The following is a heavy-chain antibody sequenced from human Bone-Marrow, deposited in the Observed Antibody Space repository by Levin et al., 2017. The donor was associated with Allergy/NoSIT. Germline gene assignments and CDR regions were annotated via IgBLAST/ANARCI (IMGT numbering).Heavy chain of an antibody. J-gene: IGHJ4*02. CDR1: GLIFSNYA. CDR2: ISGSGSNT. Sequence: GESLKISCAASGLIFSNYAMNWVRQAPGKGLEWVSQISGSGSNTLYADSVRGRFTFSRDNSNNTVYLQMNSLRADDTAVYYCAGYDTSGYHSPFDYWGQGTLVTVSS. D-gene: IGHD3-22*01. V-gene: IGHV3-23*01. CDR3: AGYDTSGYHSPFDY.